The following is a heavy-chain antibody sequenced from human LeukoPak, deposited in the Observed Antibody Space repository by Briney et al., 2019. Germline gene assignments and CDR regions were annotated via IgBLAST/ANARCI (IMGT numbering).Heavy chain of an antibody. CDR2: IFYNGNT. D-gene: IGHD1-1*01. CDR3: ARVGIISEPTATFYFDY. CDR1: GDSISSSGYS. Sequence: SETLSLTCTVSGDSISSSGYSWSWIRHHPGEGLEWIGCIFYNGNTYFDSSLKSRVTMSVHTSKNQFFLRLTSVTAADTAVYYCARVGIISEPTATFYFDYWGQGTLVTVSS. V-gene: IGHV4-31*03. J-gene: IGHJ4*02.